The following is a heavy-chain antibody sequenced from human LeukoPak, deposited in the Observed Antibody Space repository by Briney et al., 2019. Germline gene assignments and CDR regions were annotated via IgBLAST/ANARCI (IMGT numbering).Heavy chain of an antibody. CDR1: GFTFSSYG. CDR2: MWYDGSYK. J-gene: IGHJ3*02. V-gene: IGHV3-33*01. D-gene: IGHD3-9*01. Sequence: PGRSLRLSCAASGFTFSSYGMHWVRQAPGKGLEWVAVMWYDGSYKYYADSVTGRFTISRDNAENSVYLQMNSLRDEDTAVYSCARAQTIFWEFDGFDIWGRGTKVTVSS. CDR3: ARAQTIFWEFDGFDI.